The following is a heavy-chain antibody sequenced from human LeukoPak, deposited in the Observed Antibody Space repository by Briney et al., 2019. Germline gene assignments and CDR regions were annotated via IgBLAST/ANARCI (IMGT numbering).Heavy chain of an antibody. J-gene: IGHJ4*02. CDR3: AKDSGAAAGHMRWYYFDY. CDR1: GFTFDDYA. D-gene: IGHD6-13*01. V-gene: IGHV3-9*01. Sequence: PGGSLRLSCAASGFTFDDYAMHWVRQAPGKGLEWVSGISWNSGSIGYADSVKGRFTISRDNAKNSLYLQMNSLRAEDTALYYCAKDSGAAAGHMRWYYFDYWGQGTLVTVSS. CDR2: ISWNSGSI.